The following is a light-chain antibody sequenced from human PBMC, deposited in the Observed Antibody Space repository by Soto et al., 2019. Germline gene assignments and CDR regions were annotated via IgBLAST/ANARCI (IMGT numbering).Light chain of an antibody. V-gene: IGKV3-11*01. J-gene: IGKJ4*01. CDR2: DVS. Sequence: EIVLTQSPATLSLSPGERATLSCRASQSASTYIAWYQQKPGQAPRRLIYDVSNRASGIPARFSGSGSGTDFTLTNSSLEPEDFAVYYCQQRSNWPLTFGGGTKVEIK. CDR3: QQRSNWPLT. CDR1: QSASTY.